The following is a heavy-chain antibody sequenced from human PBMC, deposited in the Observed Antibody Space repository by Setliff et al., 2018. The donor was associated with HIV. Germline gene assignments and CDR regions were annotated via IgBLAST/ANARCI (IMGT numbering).Heavy chain of an antibody. CDR1: GFTFSSYW. CDR3: ERDQVANYYGSGIDY. CDR2: INSDGSST. V-gene: IGHV3-74*01. Sequence: PGGSLRLSCAASGFTFSSYWMHWVRQAPGKGLVWVSRINSDGSSTSYADSVKGRFTISRDNSKNTLYLQMNSLRAEDTAVYYCERDQVANYYGSGIDYWGQGTLVTVSS. J-gene: IGHJ4*02. D-gene: IGHD3-10*01.